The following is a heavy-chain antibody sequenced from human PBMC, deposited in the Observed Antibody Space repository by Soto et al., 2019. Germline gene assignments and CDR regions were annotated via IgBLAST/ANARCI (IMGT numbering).Heavy chain of an antibody. Sequence: GGSLILSCAASGFTFSSYWMHWVRQAPGKGLVWVSRINSDGSSTSYADSVKGRFTISRDNAKNTLYLQMNSLRAEDTAVYYCARLGYSSSWYLTTYYYYYMDVWGKGTTVTVSS. CDR3: ARLGYSSSWYLTTYYYYYMDV. CDR1: GFTFSSYW. D-gene: IGHD6-13*01. V-gene: IGHV3-74*01. J-gene: IGHJ6*03. CDR2: INSDGSST.